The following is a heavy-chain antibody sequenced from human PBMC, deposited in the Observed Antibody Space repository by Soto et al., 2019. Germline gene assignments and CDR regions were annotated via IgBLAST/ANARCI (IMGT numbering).Heavy chain of an antibody. CDR3: ARHPRTSSYYFDY. D-gene: IGHD3-16*02. Sequence: PGASLKISCKGSGYSFTSYWIGWVRQMPGKGLEWMGIIYPGDSDTRYSLSFQGQVTISADKSISTAYLQWSSLKASDTAMYYCARHPRTSSYYFDYWGQGTLVTVSS. CDR2: IYPGDSDT. J-gene: IGHJ4*02. V-gene: IGHV5-51*01. CDR1: GYSFTSYW.